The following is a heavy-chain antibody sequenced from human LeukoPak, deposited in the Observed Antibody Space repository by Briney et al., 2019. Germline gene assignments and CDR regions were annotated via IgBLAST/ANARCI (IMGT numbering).Heavy chain of an antibody. CDR2: MNPNSGNT. CDR3: ARAPSWDYEHARRDWFDP. Sequence: ASVKVSCTASGFIFTNYDINWVRQAPGQGVEWMGWMNPNSGNTGYAQKFQGRVTMTRDTSINTAYMEMTSLTSEDTAVYYCARAPSWDYEHARRDWFDPWGQGTLVTVSS. CDR1: GFIFTNYD. J-gene: IGHJ5*02. V-gene: IGHV1-8*01. D-gene: IGHD4-17*01.